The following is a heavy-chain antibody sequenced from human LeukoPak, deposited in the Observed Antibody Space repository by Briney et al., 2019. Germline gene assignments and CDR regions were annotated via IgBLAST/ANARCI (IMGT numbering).Heavy chain of an antibody. Sequence: GGSLRLSCATSGFTFSSYTMTWVRQAPGKGLEYVSGIGSSGGSTTYADSVKGRFTISRDNSKNTLYLQMNSLRVEDTAVYYCDSYWGQGTLVPVSS. J-gene: IGHJ4*02. CDR1: GFTFSSYT. CDR3: DSY. V-gene: IGHV3-23*01. CDR2: IGSSGGST.